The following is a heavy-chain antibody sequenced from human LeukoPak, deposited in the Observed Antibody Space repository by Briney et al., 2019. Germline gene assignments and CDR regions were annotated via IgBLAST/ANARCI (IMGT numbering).Heavy chain of an antibody. Sequence: GESLKISCKGPGYTFSSYWIGWVRQMPGKGLEWMGIIYPGDSDTRYSPSLQGQVTISVDTSIGTAYLQWSSLKASDTAIYYCARQNDFRLDYWGQGTLVTVSS. J-gene: IGHJ4*02. CDR3: ARQNDFRLDY. CDR1: GYTFSSYW. CDR2: IYPGDSDT. V-gene: IGHV5-51*01. D-gene: IGHD3-3*01.